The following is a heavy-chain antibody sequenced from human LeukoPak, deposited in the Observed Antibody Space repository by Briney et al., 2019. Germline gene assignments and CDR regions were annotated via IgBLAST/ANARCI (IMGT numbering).Heavy chain of an antibody. J-gene: IGHJ4*02. D-gene: IGHD3-3*01. CDR3: ARGRRITIFVVVITPQREIDY. V-gene: IGHV4-34*01. Sequence: PSETLSLTCAVYGGSFSGYYRSWIRQPPGKGLEWIGEINHSGSTNYNPALKRRRTISVDTSKNQFSLMLISGIAADAAVYYCARGRRITIFVVVITPQREIDYWRQGPLVTVSS. CDR2: INHSGST. CDR1: GGSFSGYY.